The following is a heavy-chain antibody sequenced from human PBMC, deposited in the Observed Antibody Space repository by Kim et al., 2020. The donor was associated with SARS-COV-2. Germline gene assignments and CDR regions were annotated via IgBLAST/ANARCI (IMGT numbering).Heavy chain of an antibody. Sequence: GGSLRLSCAASGFTFSSYAMSWVRQAPGKGLEWVSAISGSGGSTYYADSVKGRFTISRDNSKNTLYLQMNSLRAEDTAVYYCAKDSGDEGDRTVVTGFSPWAKYYFDYWGQGTLVTVSS. V-gene: IGHV3-23*01. CDR1: GFTFSSYA. CDR3: AKDSGDEGDRTVVTGFSPWAKYYFDY. CDR2: ISGSGGST. J-gene: IGHJ4*02. D-gene: IGHD2-15*01.